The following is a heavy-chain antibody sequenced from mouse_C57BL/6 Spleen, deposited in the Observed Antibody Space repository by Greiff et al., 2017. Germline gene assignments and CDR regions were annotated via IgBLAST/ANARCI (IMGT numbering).Heavy chain of an antibody. CDR1: GYSFTGYY. J-gene: IGHJ1*03. Sequence: EVQLQQSGPELVKPGASVKISCKASGYSFTGYYMNWVKQSPEKSLEWIGEINPSTGGTNYNQKFKAKATLTVDKSSSTAYMQLKSLTSDDSAVYYCSRWRITTVVAEDFDVWGTGTTVTVSS. CDR2: INPSTGGT. CDR3: SRWRITTVVAEDFDV. V-gene: IGHV1-42*01. D-gene: IGHD1-1*01.